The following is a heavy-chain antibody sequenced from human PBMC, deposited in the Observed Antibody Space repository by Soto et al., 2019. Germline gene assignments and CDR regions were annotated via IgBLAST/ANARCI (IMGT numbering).Heavy chain of an antibody. D-gene: IGHD3-22*01. V-gene: IGHV3-21*01. J-gene: IGHJ4*02. CDR2: VTSSPSSM. CDR1: GFTFSGFS. Sequence: GSLRLSCAASGFTFSGFSMNWVRQAPGKGLEWVSSVTSSPSSMFYADSVKGRFTISRDDAKDSLFLQMNSLRADDTAVYYCAREADFASSGYVLDYWGLGTLVTVSS. CDR3: AREADFASSGYVLDY.